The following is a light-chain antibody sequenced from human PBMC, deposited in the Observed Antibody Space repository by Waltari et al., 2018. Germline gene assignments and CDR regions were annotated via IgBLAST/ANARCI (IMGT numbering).Light chain of an antibody. Sequence: SYEVTQPPSVSVSPRQRATITCSGEKLGSKYVSWDQQKSGQSPVLVIYRDDKRPSGIPERFSGSNSGNTATLTISGTQPMDEADYYCQAWDSSAFVFGAGTKVTVL. CDR3: QAWDSSAFV. V-gene: IGLV3-1*01. J-gene: IGLJ1*01. CDR2: RDD. CDR1: KLGSKY.